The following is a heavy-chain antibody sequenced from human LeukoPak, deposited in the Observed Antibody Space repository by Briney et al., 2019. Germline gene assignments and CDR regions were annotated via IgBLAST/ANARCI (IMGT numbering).Heavy chain of an antibody. D-gene: IGHD1-1*01. CDR1: GGSFSGYC. CDR3: ARSTGNWNDEGLDY. CDR2: INHSGST. Sequence: AETLSLTCAVYGGSFSGYCWSWIRQPPGKGLEWIGEINHSGSTNYNPSLKSRVTISVDTSKNQFSLKLSSVTAADTAVYYCARSTGNWNDEGLDYWGQGTLVTVSS. V-gene: IGHV4-34*01. J-gene: IGHJ4*02.